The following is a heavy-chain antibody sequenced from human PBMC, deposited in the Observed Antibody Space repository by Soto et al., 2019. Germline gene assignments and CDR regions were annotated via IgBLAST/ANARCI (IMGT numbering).Heavy chain of an antibody. CDR1: GYSISSSNW. Sequence: SETLSLTCAVSGYSISSSNWWGWIRQPPGKGLEWIGYIYYSGTTCYNPSLKSRVTMSVDTSKNQFSLKLTSVTAVDTAVYYCARREIQGPIDYWGQGTLVTVSS. CDR2: IYYSGTT. V-gene: IGHV4-28*01. CDR3: ARREIQGPIDY. D-gene: IGHD1-26*01. J-gene: IGHJ4*02.